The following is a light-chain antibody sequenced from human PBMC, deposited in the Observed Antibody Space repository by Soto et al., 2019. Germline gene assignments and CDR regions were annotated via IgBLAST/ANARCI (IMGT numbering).Light chain of an antibody. CDR2: AAS. Sequence: DILLTQSPSSLSASVGDRVTITCRASQGISSYLAWYQQKPGKAPKLLIYAASTLQSGVPSRFSGSGSGTAFTLTISSPQAVDFSTYHCRHLNSYLFTFGPGTQVDIK. CDR1: QGISSY. CDR3: RHLNSYLFT. V-gene: IGKV1-9*01. J-gene: IGKJ3*01.